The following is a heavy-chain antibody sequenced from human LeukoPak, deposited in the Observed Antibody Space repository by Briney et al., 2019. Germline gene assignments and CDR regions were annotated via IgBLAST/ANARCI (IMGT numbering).Heavy chain of an antibody. CDR3: ARDAQKDTATIYFDY. V-gene: IGHV4-4*07. CDR1: GGSISSYY. D-gene: IGHD5-18*01. J-gene: IGHJ4*02. Sequence: SETLSLTCTVSGGSISSYYWSWIRQPAGKGLEWIGRIYTSGSTTYNPSLKSRVTMSVDTSKNQFSLKLSSVTAADTAVYYCARDAQKDTATIYFDYWGQGTLVTVSS. CDR2: IYTSGST.